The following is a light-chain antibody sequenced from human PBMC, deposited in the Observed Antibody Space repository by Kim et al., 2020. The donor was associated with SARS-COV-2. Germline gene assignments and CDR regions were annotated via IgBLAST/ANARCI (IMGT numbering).Light chain of an antibody. CDR1: NIGSKS. Sequence: SYELTQPPSVSVAPGKTARITCGGNNIGSKSVHWYQQKPGQAPVLVIYYDSDRPSGIPERFSGSNSGNTATLTISRVEAGDEADYYCQVWDSSSAHPGVF. CDR2: YDS. V-gene: IGLV3-21*04. J-gene: IGLJ1*01. CDR3: QVWDSSSAHPGV.